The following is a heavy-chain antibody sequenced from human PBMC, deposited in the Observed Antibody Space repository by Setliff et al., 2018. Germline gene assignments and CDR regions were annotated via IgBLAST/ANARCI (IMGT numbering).Heavy chain of an antibody. D-gene: IGHD5-18*01. CDR1: GFTFSSYS. CDR2: ISSSSSTI. J-gene: IGHJ3*02. CDR3: ATYKYGFAFDI. Sequence: GGSLRLSCAASGFTFSSYSMNWVRQAPGKGLEWVSYISSSSSTIYYADSVKGRFTISRDNAKNSLYLQMNSLRAEDTAVYYCATYKYGFAFDIWGQGTVVTVSS. V-gene: IGHV3-48*04.